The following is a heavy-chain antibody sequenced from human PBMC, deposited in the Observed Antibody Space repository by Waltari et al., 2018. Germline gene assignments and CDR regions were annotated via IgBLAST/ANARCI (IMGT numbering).Heavy chain of an antibody. CDR2: MSPNSGNT. D-gene: IGHD3-10*01. J-gene: IGHJ4*02. CDR1: GYTFTSYD. V-gene: IGHV1-8*01. Sequence: QVQLVQSGAEVKKPGASVKVSCRASGYTFTSYDINWVRQATGQGLEWMGWMSPNSGNTDYAQKFQGRGTMTRTTAISTAYMELSSLRSEDTAVYYCARGYPVSFYGSGTYYNVYDYWGQGTLVTVSS. CDR3: ARGYPVSFYGSGTYYNVYDY.